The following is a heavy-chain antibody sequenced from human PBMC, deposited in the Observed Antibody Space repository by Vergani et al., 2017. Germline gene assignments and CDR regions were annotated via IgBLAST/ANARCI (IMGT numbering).Heavy chain of an antibody. CDR2: ISGSSNYI. J-gene: IGHJ4*02. CDR1: GFTFNSYW. CDR3: ARRQGSDY. Sequence: EVQLVEAGGGVVQPGGSVRLSCVASGFTFNSYWMHWVRQAPGKGLVWVSSISGSSNYIYYADSVKGRFTISRDNAKNSLYLQMNSLRAEDTAVYYCARRQGSDYWGQGTLVTVSS. V-gene: IGHV3-21*01.